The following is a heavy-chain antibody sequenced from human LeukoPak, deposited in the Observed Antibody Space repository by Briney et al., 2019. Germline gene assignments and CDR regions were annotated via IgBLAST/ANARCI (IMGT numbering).Heavy chain of an antibody. V-gene: IGHV1-2*02. J-gene: IGHJ4*02. Sequence: ASVKVSCKASGYTFTGYYMHWVRQAPGQGLEWMGWMNLNSGHTGFAQKFQGRVTMTRDTSIRTAYMELSRLRSDDTAVYYCARVDDRGHYYDSSGPRKLFDYWGQGTLVTVSS. D-gene: IGHD3-22*01. CDR1: GYTFTGYY. CDR2: MNLNSGHT. CDR3: ARVDDRGHYYDSSGPRKLFDY.